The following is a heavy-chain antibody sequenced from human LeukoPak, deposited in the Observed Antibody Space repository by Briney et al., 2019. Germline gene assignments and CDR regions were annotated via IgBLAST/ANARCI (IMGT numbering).Heavy chain of an antibody. CDR3: AKGTAYYDSSAYDQYYFDY. J-gene: IGHJ4*02. V-gene: IGHV3-9*03. Sequence: PGGSLRLSCAASGFTFDDYAMHWVRQAPGKGLEWVSGISWNSGSIGYADSVKGRFTISRDNAKNSLYLQMNSLRAEDMALYYCAKGTAYYDSSAYDQYYFDYWGQGTLVTVSS. CDR2: ISWNSGSI. CDR1: GFTFDDYA. D-gene: IGHD3-22*01.